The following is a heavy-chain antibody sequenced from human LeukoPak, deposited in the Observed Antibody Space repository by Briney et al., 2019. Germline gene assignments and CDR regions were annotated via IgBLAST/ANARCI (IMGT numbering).Heavy chain of an antibody. V-gene: IGHV4-39*07. CDR3: ARVREAYTNPFFDF. CDR1: GGSISSSSYY. J-gene: IGHJ4*02. CDR2: IYYSGST. Sequence: PSETLSLTCTVSGGSISSSSYYWGWIRQPPGKGLEWIGSIYYSGSTYYNPSLKSRVIISVDRSKNQFSLNLNSVTAADTAVYYCARVREAYTNPFFDFWGQGTLVTVSS. D-gene: IGHD4-11*01.